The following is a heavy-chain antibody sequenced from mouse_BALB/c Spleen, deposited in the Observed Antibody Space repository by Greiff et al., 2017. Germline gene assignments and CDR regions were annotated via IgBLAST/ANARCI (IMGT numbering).Heavy chain of an antibody. CDR3: ARGGYYGSIPWFAY. CDR2: INPSDSDT. CDR1: GYTFTSYW. Sequence: QVQLQQPGAELVRPGASVKLSCKASGYTFTSYWMHWVKQRPGQGLEWIGMINPSDSDTRLNQKFKDKATLTVDKSSSTAYMQLSSPTSEDSAVYYCARGGYYGSIPWFAYWGQGTLVTVSA. J-gene: IGHJ3*01. V-gene: IGHV1-69*02. D-gene: IGHD1-1*01.